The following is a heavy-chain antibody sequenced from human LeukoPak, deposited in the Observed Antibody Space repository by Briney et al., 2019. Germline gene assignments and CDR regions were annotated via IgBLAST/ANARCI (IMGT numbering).Heavy chain of an antibody. D-gene: IGHD3-10*01. CDR1: GFTFSSYS. CDR3: ARGEVHYYGSGSDY. CDR2: ISSSSSYI. V-gene: IGHV3-21*01. Sequence: GGSLRLSCAASGFTFSSYSMNWVRQAPGKGLEWVSSISSSSSYIYYADSVKGRFTISRRNAKNSLYLQMNSLRAEDTAVYYCARGEVHYYGSGSDYWGQGTLVTVSS. J-gene: IGHJ4*02.